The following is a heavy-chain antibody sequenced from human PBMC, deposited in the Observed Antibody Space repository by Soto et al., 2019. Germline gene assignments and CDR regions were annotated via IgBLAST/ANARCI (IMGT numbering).Heavy chain of an antibody. CDR3: ARRVSGWSSDY. Sequence: QVQLVESGGCLVKPGGSLRLSCAASGFTFSDYYMSWIRQAPGKGLEWVSYISSSSSYTNYADSVKGRFTISRDNAKNSLYLQMNSLSAEDTAVYYCARRVSGWSSDYWGQGTLVTVSS. CDR2: ISSSSSYT. D-gene: IGHD6-19*01. CDR1: GFTFSDYY. J-gene: IGHJ4*02. V-gene: IGHV3-11*05.